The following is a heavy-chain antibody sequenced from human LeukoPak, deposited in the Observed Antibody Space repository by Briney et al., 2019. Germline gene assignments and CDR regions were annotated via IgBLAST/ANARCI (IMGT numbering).Heavy chain of an antibody. Sequence: GGSLRLSCVPSGFTFDDYAMHWVRQAPGKGLEWVAVIWYDGSNKYCADSVKGRFAISRDNSKNTLYLQMNSLRAEDTAVYYCARDLRKGSYFDYWGQGTLVTVSS. J-gene: IGHJ4*02. D-gene: IGHD2-15*01. V-gene: IGHV3-33*08. CDR3: ARDLRKGSYFDY. CDR2: IWYDGSNK. CDR1: GFTFDDYA.